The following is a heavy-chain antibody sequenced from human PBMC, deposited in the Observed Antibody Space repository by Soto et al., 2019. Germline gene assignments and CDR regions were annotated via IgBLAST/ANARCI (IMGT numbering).Heavy chain of an antibody. V-gene: IGHV3-21*01. CDR3: AREYTAWPLAYGLDV. J-gene: IGHJ6*02. CDR2: ISSRSDI. CDR1: GFAFITYS. Sequence: ASGFAFITYSINWVRQGPGKGLEWVSSISSRSDICYADSVKGRFTISRDNAKNSVSLQMNSLRAEDTAVYYCAREYTAWPLAYGLDVWGQGTTVTVSS. D-gene: IGHD1-1*01.